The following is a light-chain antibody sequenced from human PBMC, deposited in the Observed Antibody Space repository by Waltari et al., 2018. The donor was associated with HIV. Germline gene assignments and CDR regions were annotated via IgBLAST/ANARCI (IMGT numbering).Light chain of an antibody. Sequence: DIVMTQSPASLPVSLGEMAPINCTSSRSILYSSDNRNYLAWYQQKPRQHSKVLISWAVTRESGVPDRFSGSGSGTAFTLTITRLQAEDVAVYHCQQYFRIPPTFGGGTKVEIK. CDR2: WAV. V-gene: IGKV4-1*01. CDR3: QQYFRIPPT. J-gene: IGKJ4*01. CDR1: RSILYSSDNRNY.